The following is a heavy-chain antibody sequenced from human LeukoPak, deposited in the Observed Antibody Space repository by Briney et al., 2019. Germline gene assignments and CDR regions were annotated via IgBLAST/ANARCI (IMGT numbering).Heavy chain of an antibody. CDR3: AKDIKYYYDSSGYYYANDY. Sequence: GGSLRLSCAASGFTFSSYAMSWVRQAPGKGREWVSAISGSGGSTYYADSVKGRFTISRDNSKNTLYLQMNSLRAEDTAVYYCAKDIKYYYDSSGYYYANDYWGQGTLVTVSS. CDR1: GFTFSSYA. CDR2: ISGSGGST. D-gene: IGHD3-22*01. J-gene: IGHJ4*02. V-gene: IGHV3-23*01.